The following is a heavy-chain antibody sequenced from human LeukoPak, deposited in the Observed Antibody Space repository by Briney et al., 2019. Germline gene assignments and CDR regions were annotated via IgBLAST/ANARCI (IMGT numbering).Heavy chain of an antibody. D-gene: IGHD3-22*01. CDR3: ARDQYYYDSLDAFDI. CDR1: GFTFSSYE. V-gene: IGHV3-48*03. CDR2: ISSSGSTI. Sequence: PGGSLRLSCAASGFTFSSYEMNWVRQAPGKGLEWVSYISSSGSTIYYADSVKGRFTISRDNAKNSLYLQMNSQRAEDTAVYYCARDQYYYDSLDAFDIWGQGTMVTVSS. J-gene: IGHJ3*02.